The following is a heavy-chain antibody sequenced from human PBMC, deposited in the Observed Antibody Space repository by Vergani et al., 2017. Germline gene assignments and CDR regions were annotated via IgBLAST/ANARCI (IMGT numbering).Heavy chain of an antibody. CDR2: IYSGGST. V-gene: IGHV3-53*02. D-gene: IGHD1-1*01. CDR1: GFTVSSNY. CDR3: ARDSPVRGALDV. J-gene: IGHJ6*02. Sequence: EVQLVETGGGLIQPGGSLRLSCAASGFTVSSNYMSWVRPAPGMGVEWVSVIYSGGSTYYADSVKGRFTISRDNSKTTLYLHMNSLRAEDTAVYYCARDSPVRGALDVGRQGTTITVSS.